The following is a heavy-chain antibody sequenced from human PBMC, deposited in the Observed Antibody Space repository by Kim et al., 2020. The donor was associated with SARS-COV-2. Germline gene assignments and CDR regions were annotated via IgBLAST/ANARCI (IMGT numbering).Heavy chain of an antibody. CDR2: INHSGST. CDR1: GGSFSGYY. Sequence: SETLSLTCAVYGGSFSGYYWSWIRQPPGKGLEWIGEINHSGSTNYNPSLKSRVTISVDTSKNQFSLKLSSVTAADTAVYYCARGRSYWGQGTLVTVSS. V-gene: IGHV4-34*01. CDR3: ARGRSY. J-gene: IGHJ4*02.